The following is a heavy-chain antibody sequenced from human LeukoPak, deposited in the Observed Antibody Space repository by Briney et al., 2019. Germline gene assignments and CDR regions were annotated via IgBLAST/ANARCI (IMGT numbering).Heavy chain of an antibody. CDR2: ISAYNGNT. Sequence: ASVKVSCKASGYTFTSYGISWVRQAPGQGLEWMGWISAYNGNTNYAQKLQGRVTMTRNTSISTAYMELSSLRSEDTAVYYCARDLNSGYDDYWGQGTLVTVSS. CDR3: ARDLNSGYDDY. J-gene: IGHJ4*02. D-gene: IGHD5-12*01. V-gene: IGHV1-18*01. CDR1: GYTFTSYG.